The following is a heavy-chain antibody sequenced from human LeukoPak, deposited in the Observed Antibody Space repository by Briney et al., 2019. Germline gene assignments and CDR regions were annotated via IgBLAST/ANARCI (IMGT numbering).Heavy chain of an antibody. CDR3: AREREVYCSSTSCPPRSYGMDV. V-gene: IGHV3-7*01. CDR2: IKQDGSEK. Sequence: GGSLRLSCAASGFTFSSYWMSWVRQAPGKGLEWVANIKQDGSEKYYVDSVKGRFTISRDNAKNSLYLQMNSLRAEDTAVYNCAREREVYCSSTSCPPRSYGMDVWGQGTTVTVSS. J-gene: IGHJ6*02. D-gene: IGHD2-2*01. CDR1: GFTFSSYW.